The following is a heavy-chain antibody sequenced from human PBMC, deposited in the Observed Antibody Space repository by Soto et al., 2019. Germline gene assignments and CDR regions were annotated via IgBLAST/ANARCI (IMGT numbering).Heavy chain of an antibody. J-gene: IGHJ4*02. CDR3: ARAPRIIRHITALGEASPRVLEN. Sequence: GASVKVSCKASGYKFIDHYIHWVRQAPGQGLEWMGWINPHNGATSLSQKFKYRVMMTSDTSITTVYMELTNLRSDETALYFCARAPRIIRHITALGEASPRVLENWGQGTPVTVSS. CDR1: GYKFIDHY. V-gene: IGHV1-2*02. D-gene: IGHD3-3*01. CDR2: INPHNGAT.